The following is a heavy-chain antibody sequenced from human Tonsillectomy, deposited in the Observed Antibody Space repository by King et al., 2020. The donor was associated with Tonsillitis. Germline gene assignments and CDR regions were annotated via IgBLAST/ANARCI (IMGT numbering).Heavy chain of an antibody. CDR1: GYTFTGYY. D-gene: IGHD3-9*01. J-gene: IGHJ4*02. CDR3: ARWSYYDTLYYFDY. CDR2: INPNSGGT. V-gene: IGHV1-2*04. Sequence: VQLVESGAEVKKPGASVKVSCKASGYTFTGYYMHWVRQAPGQGLEWMGWINPNSGGTNYAQKFQGWVTMTRDTSISTAYMELSRLRSDDTAVYYCARWSYYDTLYYFDYWGQGTLVTVSS.